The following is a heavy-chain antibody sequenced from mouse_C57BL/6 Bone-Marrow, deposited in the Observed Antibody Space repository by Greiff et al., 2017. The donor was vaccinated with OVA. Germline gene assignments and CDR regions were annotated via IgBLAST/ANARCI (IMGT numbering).Heavy chain of an antibody. CDR2: IYPSDSET. Sequence: VHLQQPGAELVRPGSSVKLSCKASGYTFTSYWMDWVKQRPGQGLEWIGNIYPSDSETHYNQKFKDKATLTVDKSSSTAYMQLSSLTSEDSAVYYCARGALLWYYFDYWGQGTTLTVSS. V-gene: IGHV1-61*01. D-gene: IGHD2-1*01. CDR3: ARGALLWYYFDY. J-gene: IGHJ2*01. CDR1: GYTFTSYW.